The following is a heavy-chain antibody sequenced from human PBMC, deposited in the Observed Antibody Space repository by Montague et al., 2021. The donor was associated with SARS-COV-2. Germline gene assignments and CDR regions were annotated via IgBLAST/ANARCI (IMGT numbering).Heavy chain of an antibody. D-gene: IGHD1-26*01. J-gene: IGHJ3*02. Sequence: SLRLSCAASGFTFSSYAMHWVRQAPGKGLEWVAVISYDGSNKHYADSVKGRFTISRDNSKNTLYLQMNSLRAEDTAVYYCARTYSGSYFGAFDIWGQGTMVTVSS. CDR1: GFTFSSYA. V-gene: IGHV3-30-3*01. CDR3: ARTYSGSYFGAFDI. CDR2: ISYDGSNK.